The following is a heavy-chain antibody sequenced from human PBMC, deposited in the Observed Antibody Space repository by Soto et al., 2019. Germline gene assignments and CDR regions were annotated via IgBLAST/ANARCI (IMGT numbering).Heavy chain of an antibody. Sequence: SETLSLTCTVSGGSVRSGAYYWSWLRQPPGGGLEWIGYIYYSGTIKYNPSLQSRVTMSIDTSRNHFSLNLASVSAADAAVYFCERALVASVFTYEMDVWGQGTAVTVSS. CDR1: GGSVRSGAYY. D-gene: IGHD5-12*01. V-gene: IGHV4-61*03. CDR3: ERALVASVFTYEMDV. CDR2: IYYSGTI. J-gene: IGHJ6*02.